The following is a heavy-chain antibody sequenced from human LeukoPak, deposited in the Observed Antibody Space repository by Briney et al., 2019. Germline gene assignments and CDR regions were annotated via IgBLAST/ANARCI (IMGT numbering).Heavy chain of an antibody. J-gene: IGHJ6*02. CDR2: MNPNSGNT. D-gene: IGHD6-13*01. Sequence: GASVKVSCKASGYTFTSYDINWVRQATGQGLEWMGWMNPNSGNTGYAQKFQGRVTMTRNTSVSTAYMELSSLRSEDTAVYYCARGLSISSSWYSGYYYYYYGMDVWGQGTTVTVSS. CDR3: ARGLSISSSWYSGYYYYYYGMDV. CDR1: GYTFTSYD. V-gene: IGHV1-8*01.